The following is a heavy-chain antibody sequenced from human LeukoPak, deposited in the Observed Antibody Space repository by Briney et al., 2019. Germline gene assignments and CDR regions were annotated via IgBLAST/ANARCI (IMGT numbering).Heavy chain of an antibody. J-gene: IGHJ4*02. Sequence: GGSLRLSCAASGFTFSDYYMSWIRQAPGKGLEWVSYISSSGSTIYYADSVKGRFTISRDNAKNSLYLQMNSLRAEDTAVYYCARSASGDYDILTGVLDYWGQGTLVTVSS. CDR1: GFTFSDYY. CDR3: ARSASGDYDILTGVLDY. D-gene: IGHD3-9*01. CDR2: ISSSGSTI. V-gene: IGHV3-11*01.